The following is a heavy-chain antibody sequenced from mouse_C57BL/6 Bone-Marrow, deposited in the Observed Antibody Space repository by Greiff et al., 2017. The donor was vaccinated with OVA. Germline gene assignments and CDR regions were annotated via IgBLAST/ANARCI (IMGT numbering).Heavy chain of an antibody. D-gene: IGHD2-3*01. CDR1: GSTFTSYW. V-gene: IGHV1-50*01. CDR2: IDPSDSYT. CDR3: ARWRGYYFAY. J-gene: IGHJ3*01. Sequence: QVQLQQSGAELVKPGASVKLSCKASGSTFTSYWMQWVKQRPGQGLEWIGEIDPSDSYTNYNQKFKGKATLTVDTSSSTAYMQLSSLTSEDSAVYYCARWRGYYFAYWGQGTLVTVSA.